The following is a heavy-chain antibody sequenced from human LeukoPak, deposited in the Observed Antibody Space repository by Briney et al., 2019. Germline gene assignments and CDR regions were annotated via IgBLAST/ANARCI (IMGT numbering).Heavy chain of an antibody. V-gene: IGHV7-4-1*02. CDR2: INTNTGNP. Sequence: GASVKVSCKASGYTFTSYGISWVRQAPGQGLEWMGWINTNTGNPTYAQGFTGRFVFSSDTSVSTAYLQISSLKAEDTAVYYCARMDTAMVPNLDYWGQGTLVTVSS. J-gene: IGHJ4*02. CDR1: GYTFTSYG. CDR3: ARMDTAMVPNLDY. D-gene: IGHD5-18*01.